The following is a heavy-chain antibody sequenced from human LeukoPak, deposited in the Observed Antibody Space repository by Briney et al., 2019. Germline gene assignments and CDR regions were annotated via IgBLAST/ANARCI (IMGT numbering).Heavy chain of an antibody. CDR3: ARAPCSGGSCQEGLDS. Sequence: SETLFLTCTVSGYSISNGYYWGWIRQPPGKGLEWIGSIYHSGSIYYNPSLKSRVTISVDTSKNQLSLKLSSVTAAGTAVYYCARAPCSGGSCQEGLDSWGQGTLVTVSS. CDR2: IYHSGSI. D-gene: IGHD2-15*01. J-gene: IGHJ4*02. V-gene: IGHV4-38-2*02. CDR1: GYSISNGYY.